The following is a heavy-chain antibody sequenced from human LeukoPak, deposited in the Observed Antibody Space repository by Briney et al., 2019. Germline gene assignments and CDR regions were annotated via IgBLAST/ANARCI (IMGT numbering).Heavy chain of an antibody. D-gene: IGHD5-18*01. CDR1: GGSFSGYY. Sequence: NPSETLSLTCAVYGGSFSGYYWSWIRQPPGKGLEWIGEINHSGSTNYSPSLKSRVTISVDTSKNQFSLKLSSVTAADTAVYYCARGIQLWLRLRRNNYFDYWGQGTLVTVSS. V-gene: IGHV4-34*01. CDR2: INHSGST. J-gene: IGHJ4*02. CDR3: ARGIQLWLRLRRNNYFDY.